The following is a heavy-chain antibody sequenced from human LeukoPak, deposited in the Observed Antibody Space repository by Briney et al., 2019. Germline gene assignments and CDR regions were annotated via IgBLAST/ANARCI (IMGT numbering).Heavy chain of an antibody. J-gene: IGHJ6*02. D-gene: IGHD6-13*01. V-gene: IGHV4-34*01. CDR3: ARGGGGSWYGNYYYGMDV. Sequence: SETLSLTCAVYGGSFSVYYWGWIRQPPGKGLEWIGEINHSGSTNYNPSLKSRVTISVDTSKNQFSLKLSSVTAADTAVYYCARGGGGSWYGNYYYGMDVWGQGTTVTVSS. CDR2: INHSGST. CDR1: GGSFSVYY.